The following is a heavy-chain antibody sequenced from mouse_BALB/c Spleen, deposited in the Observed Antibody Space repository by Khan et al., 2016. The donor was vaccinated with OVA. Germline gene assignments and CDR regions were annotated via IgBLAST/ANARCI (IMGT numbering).Heavy chain of an antibody. J-gene: IGHJ1*01. D-gene: IGHD2-13*01. CDR1: GFTIKDTY. Sequence: VQLQQSGAELVKPGASVKLSCTASGFTIKDTYLHWVKQRPEQGLEWIGRIAPANGNTKYDPKFQGKATITADTSSNTSYLQLHSLPSEDTAVYDGARPSCDPREFEVWGAGTTVSVSS. CDR2: IAPANGNT. CDR3: ARPSCDPREFEV. V-gene: IGHV14-3*02.